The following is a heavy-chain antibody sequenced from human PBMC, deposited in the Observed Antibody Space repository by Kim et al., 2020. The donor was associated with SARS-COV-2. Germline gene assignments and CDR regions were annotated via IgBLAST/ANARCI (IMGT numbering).Heavy chain of an antibody. D-gene: IGHD3-10*01. Sequence: SETLSLTCAVYGGSFSDYFWSWIRQPPGKGLEWIGEINHSGSTNYNPSLKSRVTISVDTSKNQFSLKLSSVTAADTAVYYCARGRRWELFNWFDPWGQGT. CDR1: GGSFSDYF. CDR3: ARGRRWELFNWFDP. J-gene: IGHJ5*02. CDR2: INHSGST. V-gene: IGHV4-34*01.